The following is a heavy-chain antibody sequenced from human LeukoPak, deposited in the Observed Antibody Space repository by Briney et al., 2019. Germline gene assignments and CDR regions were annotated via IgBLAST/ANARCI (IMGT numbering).Heavy chain of an antibody. CDR1: GYTFTSYG. D-gene: IGHD3-3*01. J-gene: IGHJ4*02. CDR3: AKDQTLSRFLEWLSLDY. Sequence: ASVKVSCKASGYTFTSYGISWVRQAPGQGLEWMGWISAYNGNTNYAQKLQGRVTMTTDTSTSTAYMELRSLRSDDTAVYYCAKDQTLSRFLEWLSLDYWGQGTLVTVSS. V-gene: IGHV1-18*01. CDR2: ISAYNGNT.